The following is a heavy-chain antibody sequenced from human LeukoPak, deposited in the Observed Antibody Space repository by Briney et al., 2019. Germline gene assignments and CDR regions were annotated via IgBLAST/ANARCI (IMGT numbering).Heavy chain of an antibody. CDR3: ATRYSSGWFRYYYMDV. D-gene: IGHD6-19*01. V-gene: IGHV4-39*07. CDR1: GGSISSSSYY. CDR2: IYYSGST. J-gene: IGHJ6*03. Sequence: SETLSLTCTVSGGSISSSSYYWGWIRQPPGKGLEWIGSIYYSGSTYYNPSLKSRVTISVDTSKNQFSLKLSPVTAADTAVYYCATRYSSGWFRYYYMDVWGKGTTVTVSS.